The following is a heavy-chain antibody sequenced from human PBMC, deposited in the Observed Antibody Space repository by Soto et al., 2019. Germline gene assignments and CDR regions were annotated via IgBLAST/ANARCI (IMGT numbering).Heavy chain of an antibody. D-gene: IGHD3-16*01. CDR3: ARHKGGYYSGVDV. V-gene: IGHV4-39*01. CDR2: IYYSGTT. Sequence: SETMSVTSTVAGGSISSSSYYWGWIRQPPGKGLEWIGSIYYSGTTYYNPSLKSRVTISVDTSKNQFSLKLSSVTAADTAVYYCARHKGGYYSGVDVWGQGTTVTVSS. CDR1: GGSISSSSYY. J-gene: IGHJ6*02.